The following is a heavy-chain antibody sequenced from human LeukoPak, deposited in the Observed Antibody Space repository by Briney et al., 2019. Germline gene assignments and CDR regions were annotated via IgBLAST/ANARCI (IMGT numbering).Heavy chain of an antibody. V-gene: IGHV4-34*01. J-gene: IGHJ6*03. CDR1: GGSFSGYY. CDR3: ARGVDFWSGYLWYYYYYMDV. D-gene: IGHD3-3*01. Sequence: SETLSLTCAVYGGSFSGYYWSWIRQPPGKGLEWIGKINHSGSTNYNPSLKSRVTISVDTSKNQFSLKLSSVTAADTAVYYCARGVDFWSGYLWYYYYYMDVWGKGTTVTVSS. CDR2: INHSGST.